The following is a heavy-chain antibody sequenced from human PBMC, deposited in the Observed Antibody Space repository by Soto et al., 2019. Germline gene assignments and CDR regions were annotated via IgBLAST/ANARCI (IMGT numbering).Heavy chain of an antibody. V-gene: IGHV3-23*01. CDR3: AKDLDSGCYDY. CDR1: GFTFSSYA. D-gene: IGHD1-26*01. CDR2: IRDSGGST. Sequence: EVKLLESGGGLVQPGGSLRLSCAASGFTFSSYAMSWVRQAPGKGLECVSAIRDSGGSTYYADSVKGRFTISRDNSKNTLYLKMNSLRAEDTAVYYCAKDLDSGCYDYWGQGTLVTVSS. J-gene: IGHJ4*02.